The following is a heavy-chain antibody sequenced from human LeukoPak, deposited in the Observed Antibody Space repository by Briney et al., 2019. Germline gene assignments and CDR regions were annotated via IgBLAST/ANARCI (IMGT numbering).Heavy chain of an antibody. CDR3: ARGRGRQQLVHGPFDY. V-gene: IGHV1-69*04. J-gene: IGHJ4*02. CDR2: IIPILGIA. CDR1: GGTFSSYA. D-gene: IGHD6-13*01. Sequence: SVKVSCKASGGTFSSYAISWVRQAPGQGLEWMGRIIPILGIANYAQKFQSRVTITADKSTSTAYMELSSLRSEDTAVYYCARGRGRQQLVHGPFDYWGQGTLVTVSS.